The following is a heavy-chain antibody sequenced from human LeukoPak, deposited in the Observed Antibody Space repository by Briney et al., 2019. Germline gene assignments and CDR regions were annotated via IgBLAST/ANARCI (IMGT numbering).Heavy chain of an antibody. CDR3: ARVSGSYSGSYWEDY. CDR1: GYTFTSYG. D-gene: IGHD1-26*01. J-gene: IGHJ4*02. Sequence: ASVKVSCKASGYTFTSYGISWVRQAPGQGLEWKGWISAYNGNTNYAQKLQGRVTMTTDTSTSTAYMELRSLRSDDTAVYYCARVSGSYSGSYWEDYWGQGTLVTVSS. CDR2: ISAYNGNT. V-gene: IGHV1-18*01.